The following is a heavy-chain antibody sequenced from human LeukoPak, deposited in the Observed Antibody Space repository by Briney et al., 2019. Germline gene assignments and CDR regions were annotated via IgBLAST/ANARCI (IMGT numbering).Heavy chain of an antibody. J-gene: IGHJ4*02. CDR2: IHYSGST. CDR3: ARDFNGSGSPRSY. V-gene: IGHV4-4*02. D-gene: IGHD3-10*01. CDR1: GFIFGRDS. Sequence: GSLRLSCAASGFIFGRDSMNWVRQAPWRGREWIGSIHYSGSTYYNLSLKSRVTISIDLSKNQFSLKLTSVTAADTAMYYCARDFNGSGSPRSYWGQGTLVTVSS.